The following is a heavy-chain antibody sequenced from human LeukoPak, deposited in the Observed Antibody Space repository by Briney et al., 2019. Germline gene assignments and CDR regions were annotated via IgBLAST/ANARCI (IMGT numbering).Heavy chain of an antibody. CDR1: GGSISSSSYY. CDR2: IYYSGST. V-gene: IGHV4-39*01. Sequence: SETLSLTCTVSGGSISSSSYYWGWIRQPPGKGLEWIGSIYYSGSTYYNPSLKSRVTISVDTSKNQFSLKLNSVTAADTAVYYCARPSSGWATEYFQHWGQGTLVTVPS. J-gene: IGHJ1*01. CDR3: ARPSSGWATEYFQH. D-gene: IGHD6-19*01.